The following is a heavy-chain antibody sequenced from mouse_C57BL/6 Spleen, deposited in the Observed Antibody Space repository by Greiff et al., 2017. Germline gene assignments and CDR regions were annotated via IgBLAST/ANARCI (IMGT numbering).Heavy chain of an antibody. J-gene: IGHJ4*01. D-gene: IGHD2-4*01. CDR2: IDPETGGT. CDR3: TMGGFYDYEYAMDD. Sequence: QVHVKQSGAELVRPGASVTLSCKASGYTFTDYEMHWVKQTPVHGLEWIGAIDPETGGTAYNQKFKGKAILTADKSSSTAYMELRSLTSEDSAVYYCTMGGFYDYEYAMDDWGQGTSVTVSS. CDR1: GYTFTDYE. V-gene: IGHV1-15*01.